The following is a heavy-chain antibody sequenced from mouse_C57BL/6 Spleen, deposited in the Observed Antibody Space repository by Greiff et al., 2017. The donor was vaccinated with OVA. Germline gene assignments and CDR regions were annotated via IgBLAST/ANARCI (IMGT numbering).Heavy chain of an antibody. Sequence: EVKLMESGGGLVQPGGSLKLSCAASGFTFSDYYMYWVRQTPEKRLEWVAYISNGGGSTYYPDTVKGRFTISRDNAKNTLYLQMSRLKSEDTAMYYCARAGYYGKWGGDLDYWGQGTTLTVSS. J-gene: IGHJ2*01. CDR2: ISNGGGST. CDR3: ARAGYYGKWGGDLDY. CDR1: GFTFSDYY. D-gene: IGHD2-1*01. V-gene: IGHV5-12*01.